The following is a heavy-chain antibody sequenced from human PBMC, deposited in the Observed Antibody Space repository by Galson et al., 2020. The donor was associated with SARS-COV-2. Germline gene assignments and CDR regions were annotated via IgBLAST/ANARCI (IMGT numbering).Heavy chain of an antibody. J-gene: IGHJ5*02. CDR3: ARFGLELGKFWFDP. D-gene: IGHD7-27*01. CDR2: THHTGNT. V-gene: IGHV4-31*03. Sequence: SETLSLTCTVSGGSISSDDYYWTWIRQRPGKGLEWIGYTHHTGNTYYNPSLRSRVIISLETSKNQFSLRLSFVTAADTAVYYCARFGLELGKFWFDPWGQGTLVTVSS. CDR1: GGSISSDDYY.